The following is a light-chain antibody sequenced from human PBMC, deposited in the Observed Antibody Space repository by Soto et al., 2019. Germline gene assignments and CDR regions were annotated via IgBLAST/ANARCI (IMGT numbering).Light chain of an antibody. V-gene: IGKV3-15*01. CDR3: QQYNNWPFS. CDR1: QGVTTN. J-gene: IGKJ5*01. Sequence: EIVMTQSPASLSVSPGERVTLSCRAGQGVTTNFAWYQQKYGQSPRILIYDVSTRDTGVPARFSGTGSETDCTLTISGLQSEDSEVYFCQQYNNWPFSFGQGTRLEI. CDR2: DVS.